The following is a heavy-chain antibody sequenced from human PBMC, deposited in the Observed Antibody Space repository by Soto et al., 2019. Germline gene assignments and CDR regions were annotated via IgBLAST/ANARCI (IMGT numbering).Heavy chain of an antibody. CDR2: ISESGGST. Sequence: EVQVVESGGGSVQVGGSLRLSCAASGLSFSNFAMSWVRQAPGKGLEWVSGISESGGSTYFADSVKGRFTISRDNSKNTLYLQMNSLRVEDTAIYYCAKEVNDSDYYFDHWGQGTLVTVSS. CDR1: GLSFSNFA. CDR3: AKEVNDSDYYFDH. J-gene: IGHJ4*02. V-gene: IGHV3-23*04. D-gene: IGHD1-26*01.